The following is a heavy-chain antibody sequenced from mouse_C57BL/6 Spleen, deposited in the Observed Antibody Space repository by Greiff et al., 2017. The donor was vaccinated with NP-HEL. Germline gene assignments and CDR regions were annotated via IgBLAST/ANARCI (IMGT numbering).Heavy chain of an antibody. CDR3: APDGYYGYFDV. CDR1: GYTFTDYY. J-gene: IGHJ1*03. Sequence: EVQLQQSGPEPVKPGASVKISCKASGYTFTDYYMNWVKQSHGKSLEWIGDINPNNGGTSYNQKFKGKATLTVDKSSSTAYMELRSLTSEDSAVYYCAPDGYYGYFDVWGTGTTVTVSS. V-gene: IGHV1-26*01. CDR2: INPNNGGT. D-gene: IGHD2-3*01.